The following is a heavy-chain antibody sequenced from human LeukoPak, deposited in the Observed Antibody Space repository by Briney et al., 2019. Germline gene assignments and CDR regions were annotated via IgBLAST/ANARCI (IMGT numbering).Heavy chain of an antibody. Sequence: PSETLSLTCTVSGGSISSYYWSWIRQPPGKGLEWIGYIFYSGNTNYNPSLKSRVTISEDTSKNQFSLKLSSVTAADTAAYYCARRRDGYNYYFEYWGQGTLVTVSS. CDR2: IFYSGNT. CDR3: ARRRDGYNYYFEY. D-gene: IGHD5-24*01. V-gene: IGHV4-59*01. J-gene: IGHJ4*02. CDR1: GGSISSYY.